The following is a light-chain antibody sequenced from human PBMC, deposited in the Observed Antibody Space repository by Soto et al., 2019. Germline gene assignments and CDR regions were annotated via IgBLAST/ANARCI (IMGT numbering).Light chain of an antibody. CDR3: QQSYTTPRT. CDR2: AAS. Sequence: ASQSISTFLNWYQQRPGEAPKLLIYAASSLQSGVPSRFSGSGSGADFTLTIGSLQPEDFATYYCQQSYTTPRTFGQGTKVEVK. J-gene: IGKJ1*01. CDR1: QSISTF. V-gene: IGKV1-39*01.